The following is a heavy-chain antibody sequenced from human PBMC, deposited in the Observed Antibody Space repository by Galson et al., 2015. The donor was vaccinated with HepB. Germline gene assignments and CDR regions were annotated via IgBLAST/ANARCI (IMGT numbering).Heavy chain of an antibody. Sequence: SLRLSCAASGFHFNTYGMHWVRQAPGKGLEWVAVIWYDGSNKYYADSVKGRFTISRDNSKNTLYLQMNSLRAEDTAVYYCAKDPPSQPDTAMVKDYYYGMDVWGQETTVTVSS. CDR1: GFHFNTYG. CDR2: IWYDGSNK. CDR3: AKDPPSQPDTAMVKDYYYGMDV. D-gene: IGHD5-18*01. V-gene: IGHV3-33*06. J-gene: IGHJ6*02.